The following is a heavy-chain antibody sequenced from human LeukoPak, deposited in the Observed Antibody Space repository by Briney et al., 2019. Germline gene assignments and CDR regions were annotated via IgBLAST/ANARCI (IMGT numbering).Heavy chain of an antibody. CDR1: GGSISSDYYY. CDR2: IHHSGNT. J-gene: IGHJ4*02. D-gene: IGHD3-22*01. V-gene: IGHV4-30-4*08. CDR3: ARHPPYYYDSSEYYFDY. Sequence: PSETLSLTCAVSGGSISSDYYYWSWIRQPPGKGLEWIGYIHHSGNTYYNPSLKSRLIISVDTSKNQFSLKLSSVTAADTAVYYCARHPPYYYDSSEYYFDYWGQGTLVTVSS.